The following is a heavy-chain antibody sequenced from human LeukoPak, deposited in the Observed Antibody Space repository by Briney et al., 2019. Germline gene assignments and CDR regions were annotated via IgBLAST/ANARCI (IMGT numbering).Heavy chain of an antibody. J-gene: IGHJ6*02. V-gene: IGHV1-2*02. CDR1: GYTFTGYY. CDR3: ARDLGYYDSSGYYYYYYGMDV. Sequence: ASVKVSCKASGYTFTGYYMHWVRQAPGQGLEWMGWINPNSGGTNYAQKFQGRVTMTRDTSISTAYVELSRLRSDDTAVYYCARDLGYYDSSGYYYYYYGMDVWGQGTTVTVSS. CDR2: INPNSGGT. D-gene: IGHD3-22*01.